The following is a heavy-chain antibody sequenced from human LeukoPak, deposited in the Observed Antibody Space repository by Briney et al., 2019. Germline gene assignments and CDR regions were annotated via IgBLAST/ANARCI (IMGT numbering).Heavy chain of an antibody. CDR3: ARGKYDFWSGYYRWFDP. J-gene: IGHJ5*02. CDR1: GGSFSGYY. D-gene: IGHD3-3*01. CDR2: INHSGST. Sequence: SETLSLTCAVYGGSFSGYYWSWIRQPPGKGQEWIGEINHSGSTNYNPSLKSRVTISVDTSKNQFSLKLSSVTAADTAVYYCARGKYDFWSGYYRWFDPWGQGTLVTVSS. V-gene: IGHV4-34*01.